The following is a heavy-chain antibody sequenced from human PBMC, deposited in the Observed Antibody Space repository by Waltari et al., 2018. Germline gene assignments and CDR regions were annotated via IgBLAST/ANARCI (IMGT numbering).Heavy chain of an antibody. CDR3: TRTRYCSTTSCQVDWFDP. Sequence: EVQLVESGGGLVKPGGSRRLSCAASGFTFSSNWLHWVRQAPGKGLVWVSRINGDGGSTSYADSVKGRFTISRDNANNTLYLQMNSLRAEDTAVYYCTRTRYCSTTSCQVDWFDPWGQGTLVTVSS. CDR2: INGDGGST. J-gene: IGHJ5*02. D-gene: IGHD2-2*01. V-gene: IGHV3-74*01. CDR1: GFTFSSNW.